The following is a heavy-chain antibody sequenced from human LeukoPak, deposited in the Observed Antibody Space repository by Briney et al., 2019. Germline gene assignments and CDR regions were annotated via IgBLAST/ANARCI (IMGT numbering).Heavy chain of an antibody. CDR2: INTNTGNP. CDR1: GYSFASYS. Sequence: ASVKVSCKDSGYSFASYSMNWVRQAPGQGLEWMGWINTNTGNPTYAQGFTGRFVFFLDNSVSTAYLQISSLKAEDTAVYYCAREMPTVTTNDYWGQGTLVTVSS. J-gene: IGHJ4*02. D-gene: IGHD4-17*01. V-gene: IGHV7-4-1*02. CDR3: AREMPTVTTNDY.